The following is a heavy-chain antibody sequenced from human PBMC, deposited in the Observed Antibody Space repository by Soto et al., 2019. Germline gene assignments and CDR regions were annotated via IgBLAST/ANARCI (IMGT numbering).Heavy chain of an antibody. J-gene: IGHJ4*02. CDR3: AKYLLGTVADYFDD. Sequence: SGGSLRLSYAASGFTFSSYAMSWVRQAPGKGLEWVSAISGSGGSTYYADSVKGRFTISRDNSKSTVSLQMNSLRAEDTAVYYCAKYLLGTVADYFDDWGQGPPVTGS. CDR1: GFTFSSYA. D-gene: IGHD1-1*01. V-gene: IGHV3-23*01. CDR2: ISGSGGST.